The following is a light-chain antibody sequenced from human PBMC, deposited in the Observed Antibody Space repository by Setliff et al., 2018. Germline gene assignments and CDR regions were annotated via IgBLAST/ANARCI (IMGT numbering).Light chain of an antibody. CDR3: SSYAASYNPYV. Sequence: QSALTQPPSASGSPGQSLTISCTGTSSDVGAYNYVSWYQQHPGKAPKLIIYEVNKRPSGVPDRFSASKSGNTASLTVSGLQPEDEADYYCSSYAASYNPYVFGTGTKVTVL. CDR1: SSDVGAYNY. CDR2: EVN. J-gene: IGLJ1*01. V-gene: IGLV2-8*01.